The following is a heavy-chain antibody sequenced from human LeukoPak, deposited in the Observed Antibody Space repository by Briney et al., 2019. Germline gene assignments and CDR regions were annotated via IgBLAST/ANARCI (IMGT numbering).Heavy chain of an antibody. V-gene: IGHV3-7*05. J-gene: IGHJ4*02. CDR1: GFTFSNYW. Sequence: GGPLRLSCAASGFTFSNYWMSWVRQAPGKGLEWVANIKQDGSEKYYVDSVKGRFTISRDNAKNSLYLQMNSLRAEDTAVYYCARDLAVAGSEDYWGQGTLVTVSS. CDR2: IKQDGSEK. CDR3: ARDLAVAGSEDY. D-gene: IGHD6-19*01.